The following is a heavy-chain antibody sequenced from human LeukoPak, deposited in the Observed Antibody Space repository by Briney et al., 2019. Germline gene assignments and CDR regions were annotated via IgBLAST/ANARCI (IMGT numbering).Heavy chain of an antibody. CDR2: IWYDGSNK. V-gene: IGHV3-33*01. Sequence: GGSLRLSCAASGFTFSRYGMHWVRQAPGKGLEWVAVIWYDGSNKYYGDSVKGRFTISRDNSENTLYLQMNSLRAEDTAVYYCARDSDSSDFYGALDIWGPGTMVTVSS. J-gene: IGHJ3*02. CDR1: GFTFSRYG. D-gene: IGHD3-22*01. CDR3: ARDSDSSDFYGALDI.